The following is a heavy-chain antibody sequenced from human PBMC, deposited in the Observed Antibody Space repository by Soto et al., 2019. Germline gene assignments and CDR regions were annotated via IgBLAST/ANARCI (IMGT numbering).Heavy chain of an antibody. J-gene: IGHJ4*02. Sequence: ASVKVSCKASGYTFTSYGISWVRQAPGQGLEWMGWISAYNGNTNYAQKLQGRVTMTTDTSTSTAYMELRSLRSDDTAVYYCARVGIVVVPDATSHPETSDYWGQGTLVTVSS. CDR2: ISAYNGNT. CDR1: GYTFTSYG. CDR3: ARVGIVVVPDATSHPETSDY. D-gene: IGHD2-2*01. V-gene: IGHV1-18*04.